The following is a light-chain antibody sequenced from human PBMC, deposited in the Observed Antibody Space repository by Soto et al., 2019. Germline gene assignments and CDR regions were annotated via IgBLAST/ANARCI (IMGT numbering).Light chain of an antibody. CDR1: ESVSSSQ. J-gene: IGKJ4*01. CDR2: GAS. Sequence: EIVLTQSPGTLSLSPGERAALCCRANESVSSSQLVWYQQKLGQAPRLLIYGASSRATGTPDRFSGSGSGTDFTLTISRLEPADFAVYYCQQYGTSRPTFGGGTKVEIK. V-gene: IGKV3-20*01. CDR3: QQYGTSRPT.